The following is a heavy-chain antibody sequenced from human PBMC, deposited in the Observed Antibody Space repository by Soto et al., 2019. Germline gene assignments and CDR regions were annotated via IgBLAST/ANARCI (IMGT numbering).Heavy chain of an antibody. V-gene: IGHV3-33*01. Sequence: QVQLVESGGGVVRPGRSLRLSCAASGFTFSSYGMHWVRQAPGKGLEWVAVIWYDGSNKYYADSVKGRFTISRDNSKNTLYLQMNSLRVEDTAVYYCARDRYSSGWYDLDYWGQGTLVTVSS. CDR3: ARDRYSSGWYDLDY. J-gene: IGHJ4*02. CDR1: GFTFSSYG. CDR2: IWYDGSNK. D-gene: IGHD6-19*01.